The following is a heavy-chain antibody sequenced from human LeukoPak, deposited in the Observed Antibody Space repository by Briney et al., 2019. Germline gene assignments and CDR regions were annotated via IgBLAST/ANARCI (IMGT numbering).Heavy chain of an antibody. V-gene: IGHV5-51*01. CDR1: GYRFTCYW. CDR3: ARWGFRGGTEDDY. Sequence: WESPKISCKGSGYRFTCYWIGWGRQMPRKGLESLGIIYPGDSDTRYSPSFQGQVTISADKSISTTYLQWSSLKASDTAMYYCARWGFRGGTEDDYWGQGTLVTVSS. CDR2: IYPGDSDT. J-gene: IGHJ4*02. D-gene: IGHD1-1*01.